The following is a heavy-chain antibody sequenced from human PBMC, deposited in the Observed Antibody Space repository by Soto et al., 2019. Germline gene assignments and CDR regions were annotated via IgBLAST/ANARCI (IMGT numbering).Heavy chain of an antibody. J-gene: IGHJ4*02. V-gene: IGHV1-8*01. CDR1: GYTFTSYD. D-gene: IGHD3-22*01. CDR2: MNPNSGNT. Sequence: ASVKVSCKASGYTFTSYDINWVRQATGQGLEWMGWMNPNSGNTGYAQKFQGRVTMTRNTSISTAYMELGSLRSEDTAVYYCARYYYDSSGMYYFDYWGQGTLVTVSS. CDR3: ARYYYDSSGMYYFDY.